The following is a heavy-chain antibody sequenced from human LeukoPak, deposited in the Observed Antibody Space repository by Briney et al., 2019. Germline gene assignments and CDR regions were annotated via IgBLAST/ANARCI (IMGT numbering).Heavy chain of an antibody. J-gene: IGHJ6*03. CDR2: IHYTGSA. D-gene: IGHD4-23*01. V-gene: IGHV4-59*08. CDR1: GGSISSYY. Sequence: SETLSLTCSVSGGSISSYYWSWIRQPPGKGLEWIAFIHYTGSAHYNPSLKSLVTISVDSSKNQVSLKLSSVTAADTAVYYCARHPGKYNYYYMDVWGKGTTVTVSS. CDR3: ARHPGKYNYYYMDV.